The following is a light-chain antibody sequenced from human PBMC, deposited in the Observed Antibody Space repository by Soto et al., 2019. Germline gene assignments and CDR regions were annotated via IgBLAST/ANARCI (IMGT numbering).Light chain of an antibody. CDR3: QQYNNWPPFT. Sequence: EKVMTQSPATLSVSPGERVTLSCRASQNVANNLAWYQQKPGQPPRLLIFRASTRATGVAARFSGGGSGTEFTLTISGLQSEDFAVYYCQQYNNWPPFTFGPGTKVDIK. J-gene: IGKJ3*01. V-gene: IGKV3-15*01. CDR1: QNVANN. CDR2: RAS.